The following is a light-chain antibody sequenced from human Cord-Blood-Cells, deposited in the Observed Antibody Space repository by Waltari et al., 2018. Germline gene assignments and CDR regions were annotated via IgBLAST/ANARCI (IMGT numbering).Light chain of an antibody. V-gene: IGKV1-27*01. CDR1: QGISNY. CDR3: QKYNSAPCT. CDR2: AAS. J-gene: IGKJ3*01. Sequence: DIQMTQSPSSPSASVGDRVTITCRASQGISNYLAWYQHKTGKVPKLLIYAASTLQSGVPSPFSGSRSGTDFTLTISSLQPEDVATYYCQKYNSAPCTFGPGTKVDIK.